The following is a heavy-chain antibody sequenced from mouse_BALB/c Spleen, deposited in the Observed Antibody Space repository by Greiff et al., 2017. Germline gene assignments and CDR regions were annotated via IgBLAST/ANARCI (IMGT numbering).Heavy chain of an antibody. D-gene: IGHD1-1*01. Sequence: QVQLKQSGAELVRPGASVTLSCKASGYTFTDYEMHWVKQTPVHGLEWIGAIDPETGGTAYNQKFKGKATLTADKSSSTAYMELRSLTSEDSAVYYCTILLPLDYWGQGTLVTVSA. CDR2: IDPETGGT. J-gene: IGHJ3*01. V-gene: IGHV1-15*01. CDR1: GYTFTDYE. CDR3: TILLPLDY.